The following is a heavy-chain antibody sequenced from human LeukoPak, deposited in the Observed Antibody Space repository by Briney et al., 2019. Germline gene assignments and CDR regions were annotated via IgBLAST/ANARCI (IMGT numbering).Heavy chain of an antibody. D-gene: IGHD2-15*01. CDR3: ARDRRYCSGGSCCWRSMDV. Sequence: GGSLRLSCAASGFTFSSYAMHWVRQAPGKGLEWVAVISYDGSNKYYADSVKGRFTISRDNSKNTLYLQMNSLRAEDTAVYYCARDRRYCSGGSCCWRSMDVWGQGTTVTVSS. V-gene: IGHV3-30-3*01. J-gene: IGHJ6*02. CDR2: ISYDGSNK. CDR1: GFTFSSYA.